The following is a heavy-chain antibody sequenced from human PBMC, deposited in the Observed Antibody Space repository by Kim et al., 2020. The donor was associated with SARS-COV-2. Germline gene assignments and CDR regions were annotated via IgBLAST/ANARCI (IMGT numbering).Heavy chain of an antibody. J-gene: IGHJ5*02. CDR2: IYWDDDK. CDR3: AHRTVEATMEGAYNWFDP. CDR1: GFSLSTSGVG. Sequence: SGPTLVNPTQTLTLTCTFSGFSLSTSGVGVGWIRQPPGKALEWLALIYWDDDKRYSPSLKSRLTITKDTSKNQVVLTMTNMDPVDTATYYCAHRTVEATMEGAYNWFDPWGQGTLVTVSS. D-gene: IGHD5-12*01. V-gene: IGHV2-5*02.